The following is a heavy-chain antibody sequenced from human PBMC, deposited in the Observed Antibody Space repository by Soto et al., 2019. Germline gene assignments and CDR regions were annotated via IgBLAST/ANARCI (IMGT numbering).Heavy chain of an antibody. J-gene: IGHJ4*02. D-gene: IGHD3-22*01. CDR3: VHSFYDLSGPFLFDY. Sequence: SGPTLVNPTQTLTLTCTFSGFSLSTSGVGVGWIRQPPGKALEWLALIYWDDDKRYSPSLKSRLTITGDTSKNQVVLTLTNMDPVDTATYYCVHSFYDLSGPFLFDYWGQGTLVTVSS. V-gene: IGHV2-5*02. CDR1: GFSLSTSGVG. CDR2: IYWDDDK.